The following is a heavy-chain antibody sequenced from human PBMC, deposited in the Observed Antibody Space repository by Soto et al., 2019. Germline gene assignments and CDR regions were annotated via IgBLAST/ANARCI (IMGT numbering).Heavy chain of an antibody. J-gene: IGHJ4*02. CDR2: ISWNSGNK. Sequence: EVQLVESGGDLVQPGRSLRLSCAASGFTFDDYAMHWVRQAPGKGLEWVSGISWNSGNKGYADSVKGRFTISRDNAKNSLYLEMNSLRAEDTAVYYCARESEDLTSNFDYWGQGTLVTVSS. V-gene: IGHV3-9*01. CDR1: GFTFDDYA. CDR3: ARESEDLTSNFDY.